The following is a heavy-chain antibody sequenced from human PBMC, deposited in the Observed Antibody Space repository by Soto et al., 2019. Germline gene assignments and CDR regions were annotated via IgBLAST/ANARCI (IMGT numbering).Heavy chain of an antibody. V-gene: IGHV5-51*01. CDR2: IHPGDSDT. J-gene: IGHJ6*02. D-gene: IGHD4-17*01. Sequence: PGESLKISCVGSGFSFSRYTVGWVRQDPGKGLEWMGVIHPGDSDTIYSPSFQGQATISADKSISTAYLQWSSLKASDTAMYYCTLSYGDSYYYYYGMDVWGQGTTVTVSS. CDR3: TLSYGDSYYYYYGMDV. CDR1: GFSFSRYT.